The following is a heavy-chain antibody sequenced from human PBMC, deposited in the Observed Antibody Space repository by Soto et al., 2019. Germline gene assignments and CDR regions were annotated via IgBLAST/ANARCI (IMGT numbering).Heavy chain of an antibody. V-gene: IGHV3-48*04. D-gene: IGHD2-21*01. CDR1: GFTFSSYA. CDR3: ARGPISNDHYFDY. Sequence: VVSLRLSCAASGFTFSSYAMNWVRQAPGKELEWISYIDTGGSTIYYADSVRGRFTISRDNAKNSLSLQMNSLRGEDTALYYCARGPISNDHYFDYWGQGAQVTVSS. J-gene: IGHJ4*02. CDR2: IDTGGSTI.